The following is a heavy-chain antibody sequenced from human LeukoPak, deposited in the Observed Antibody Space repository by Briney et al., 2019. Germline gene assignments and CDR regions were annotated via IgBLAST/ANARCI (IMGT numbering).Heavy chain of an antibody. V-gene: IGHV4-31*03. CDR2: TYYSGST. CDR3: PRARSRLAEFGY. Sequence: SETLSLTCTVSGGSISSSGYYWIRIRQHPGKGLEWMRYTYYSGSTYYNPSLGCRVTLSLATFKNQFSLKLSSVAAAGTAVYYCPRARSRLAEFGYWGKGTLVTLSS. D-gene: IGHD3-16*01. J-gene: IGHJ4*02. CDR1: GGSISSSGYY.